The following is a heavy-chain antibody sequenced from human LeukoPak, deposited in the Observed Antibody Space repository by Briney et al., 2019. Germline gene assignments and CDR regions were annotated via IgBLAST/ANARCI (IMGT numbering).Heavy chain of an antibody. Sequence: GASVKVSCKASGYTFTSYYMHWVRQAPGQGLEWMGIINPSGGSTSYAQKFQGRVTMTRDTSTSTVYMELSRLRFDDTAVYYCARGPLLSPHMDVWGKGTTVTISS. V-gene: IGHV1-46*01. J-gene: IGHJ6*03. CDR3: ARGPLLSPHMDV. D-gene: IGHD2-15*01. CDR1: GYTFTSYY. CDR2: INPSGGST.